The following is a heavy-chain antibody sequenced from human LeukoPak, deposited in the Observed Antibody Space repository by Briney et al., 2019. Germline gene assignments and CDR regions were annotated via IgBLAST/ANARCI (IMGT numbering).Heavy chain of an antibody. CDR2: IYIDGTT. J-gene: IGHJ4*02. CDR3: ARGPRYSFY. V-gene: IGHV3-53*01. CDR1: GFIVSHNY. Sequence: GGSLRLSCAASGFIVSHNYMTWVRQAPGKGLEWISVIYIDGTTYYADSVKGRFTISRDQANNTPYLQMNTLRDEDTAVYYCARGPRYSFYWGQGTLVSVSS. D-gene: IGHD6-13*01.